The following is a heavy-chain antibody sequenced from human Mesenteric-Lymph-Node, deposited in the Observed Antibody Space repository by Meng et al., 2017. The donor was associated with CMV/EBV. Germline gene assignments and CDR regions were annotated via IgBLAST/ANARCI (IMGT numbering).Heavy chain of an antibody. V-gene: IGHV5-51*01. D-gene: IGHD3-16*01. CDR3: ARSDIRGDAFDI. J-gene: IGHJ3*02. Sequence: GESLKISCQGSGFRFTNYWIAWVRQMPGKGLEWMGIIYTDDSDTRYSPSFEGQFTISDDKSTNTAYLQRTSLKASDTAVYYCARSDIRGDAFDIWGQGAMVTVSS. CDR2: IYTDDSDT. CDR1: GFRFTNYW.